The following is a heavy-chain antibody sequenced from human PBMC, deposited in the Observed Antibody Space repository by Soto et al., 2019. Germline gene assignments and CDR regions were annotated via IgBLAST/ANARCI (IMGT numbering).Heavy chain of an antibody. CDR1: GFTFSSYG. CDR2: ISYDGSNK. D-gene: IGHD1-26*01. V-gene: IGHV3-30*18. CDR3: ANDKGIVGATPHY. J-gene: IGHJ4*02. Sequence: QVQLVESGGGVVQPGRSLRLSCAASGFTFSSYGMHWVRQDPGKGLEWVAVISYDGSNKYYADSVKGRFTISRDNSKNTLYLLMNSLRAEDTAVYYCANDKGIVGATPHYWGQGTRVTVSS.